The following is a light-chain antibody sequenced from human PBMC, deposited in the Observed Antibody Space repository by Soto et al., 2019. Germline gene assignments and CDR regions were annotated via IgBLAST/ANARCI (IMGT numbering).Light chain of an antibody. Sequence: DIQMTQSPSTLSASIGDRVVITCRASESISSWLAWYQQKPGKAPKLLIYDVSSLESGVPSRFSGSESGTEFTLTISSXQPDDFATYYCQQYNTYPWTFGQGTKVDTK. CDR2: DVS. J-gene: IGKJ1*01. CDR3: QQYNTYPWT. V-gene: IGKV1-5*01. CDR1: ESISSW.